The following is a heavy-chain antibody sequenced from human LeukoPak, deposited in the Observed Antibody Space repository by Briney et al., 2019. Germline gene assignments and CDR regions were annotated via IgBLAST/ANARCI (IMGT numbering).Heavy chain of an antibody. CDR2: IIPIFGTA. CDR1: GGTFSSYA. CDR3: ARTTGYCSSTSCPGAFDI. V-gene: IGHV1-69*13. Sequence: SVKVSCKASGGTFSSYAISWVRQAPGQGLEWMGGIIPIFGTANYAQKFQGRVTITADESTSTAYMELSSLRSEDTAVYYCARTTGYCSSTSCPGAFDIWGQGTMVTVSS. J-gene: IGHJ3*02. D-gene: IGHD2-2*01.